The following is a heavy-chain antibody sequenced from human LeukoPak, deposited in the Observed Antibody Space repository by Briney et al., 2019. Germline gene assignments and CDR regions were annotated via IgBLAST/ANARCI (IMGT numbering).Heavy chain of an antibody. V-gene: IGHV3-48*02. CDR1: GFTFSSYS. Sequence: GRSLRLSCAASGFTFSSYSMNWVRQAPRKGMEWVSYINIISSEIYYGDSVKGRFTISTDNAKNSVYLQMNSLRDEDTAVYYCARDRAYAFDNWGQGTMVTVSS. CDR3: ARDRAYAFDN. J-gene: IGHJ3*02. D-gene: IGHD3-10*01. CDR2: INIISSEI.